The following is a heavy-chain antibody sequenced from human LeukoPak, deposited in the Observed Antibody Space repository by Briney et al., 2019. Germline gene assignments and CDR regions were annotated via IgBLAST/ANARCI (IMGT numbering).Heavy chain of an antibody. CDR3: ARGEDGTGDYRPTYFDS. V-gene: IGHV4-34*01. CDR1: GGSFSDYF. D-gene: IGHD4-17*01. J-gene: IGHJ4*02. Sequence: SETLSLTCPVYGGSFSDYFWNWIRQTPGKGLEWIGEINHGGGTNYNPSLKSRATISVDTSKKQFSLNLTSVTAADTAVYYCARGEDGTGDYRPTYFDSWGQGTLVTVSS. CDR2: INHGGGT.